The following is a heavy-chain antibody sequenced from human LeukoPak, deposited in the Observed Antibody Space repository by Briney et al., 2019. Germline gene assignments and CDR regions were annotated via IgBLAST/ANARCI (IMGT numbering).Heavy chain of an antibody. J-gene: IGHJ5*02. CDR1: GFPFSRYW. V-gene: IGHV3-74*01. CDR2: INSDGSST. CDR3: ARDLFYDISGA. D-gene: IGHD3-9*01. Sequence: GGSLRLSCAASGFPFSRYWIHWVRQAPGTGLVWVLRINSDGSSTSYADSVKGRFTISRDNAKNSLYLQMNSLRAEDTAVYYCARDLFYDISGAWGQGTLVTVSS.